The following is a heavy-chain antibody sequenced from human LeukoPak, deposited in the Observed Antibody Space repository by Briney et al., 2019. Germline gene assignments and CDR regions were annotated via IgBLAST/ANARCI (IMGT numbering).Heavy chain of an antibody. V-gene: IGHV3-21*01. CDR1: GFTFSSYS. CDR3: ARDFAAAAKGAH. D-gene: IGHD2-2*01. CDR2: ISSSSSYI. Sequence: GGSLRLSCAASGFTFSSYSMNWVRQAPGKGLEWVSSISSSSSYIYYADSVKGRFTISRDNAKNSLYLQMNSLRAEDTAVYYCARDFAAAAKGAHWGQGTLVTVSS. J-gene: IGHJ4*02.